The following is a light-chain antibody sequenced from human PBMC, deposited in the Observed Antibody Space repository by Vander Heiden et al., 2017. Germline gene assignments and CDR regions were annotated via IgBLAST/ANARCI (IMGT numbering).Light chain of an antibody. J-gene: IGLJ3*02. Sequence: SSALTPQPSVSVSPGPTARITCSVDKVGAKYACWYQQKPGQSPVLLIYHDSKRRSGIPERFSGSNYGTTATLTTSGTQARDEADYYCQAGDSSTDNWVFGGGTKLTVL. CDR3: QAGDSSTDNWV. CDR2: HDS. CDR1: KVGAKY. V-gene: IGLV3-1*01.